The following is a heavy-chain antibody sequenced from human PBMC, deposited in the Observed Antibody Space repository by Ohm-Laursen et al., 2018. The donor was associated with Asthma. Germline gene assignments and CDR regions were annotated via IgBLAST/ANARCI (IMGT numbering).Heavy chain of an antibody. Sequence: GTLSLTCPVSGGSISSYYWSWIRQPPGKGLEWIGYIYYSGSTNYNPSLKSRVTISVDTSKNQFSLKLSSVTAADTAVYYCARFYDSSGYYYLDYWGQGTLVTVSS. J-gene: IGHJ4*02. CDR1: GGSISSYY. CDR3: ARFYDSSGYYYLDY. D-gene: IGHD3-22*01. V-gene: IGHV4-59*01. CDR2: IYYSGST.